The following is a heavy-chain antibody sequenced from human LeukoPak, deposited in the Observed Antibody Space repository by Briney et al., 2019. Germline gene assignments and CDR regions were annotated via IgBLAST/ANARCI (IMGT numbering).Heavy chain of an antibody. CDR2: IYTSGST. V-gene: IGHV4-4*09. CDR3: ARHVRLYGAYDPYYYYYMDV. CDR1: GCSISSYY. Sequence: SETLSLTCTGSGCSISSYYWSWIRQPPGKGLEGIGYIYTSGSTNYNPSLKSRVTISVDTSKNQSSLKTSSVTAADPAVYYCARHVRLYGAYDPYYYYYMDVWGKGTTVTVSS. D-gene: IGHD4-17*01. J-gene: IGHJ6*03.